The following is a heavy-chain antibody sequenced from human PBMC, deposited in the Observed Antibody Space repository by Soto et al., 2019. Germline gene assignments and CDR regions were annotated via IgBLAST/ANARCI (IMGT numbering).Heavy chain of an antibody. V-gene: IGHV4-34*01. Sequence: SETLSLTCAVYSGSFSVYYWSWIRQPPGKGLEWIGEINHSGSTNYNPSLKSRVTISVDTSKNQFSLKLSSVTAADTAVYYCARGRSYDFWSGYMSNWFDPWGQGTLVTVSS. CDR2: INHSGST. CDR1: SGSFSVYY. CDR3: ARGRSYDFWSGYMSNWFDP. J-gene: IGHJ5*02. D-gene: IGHD3-3*01.